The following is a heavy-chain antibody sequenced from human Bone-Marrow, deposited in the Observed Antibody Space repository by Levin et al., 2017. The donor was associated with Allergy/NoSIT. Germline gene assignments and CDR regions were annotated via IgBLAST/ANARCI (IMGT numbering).Heavy chain of an antibody. Sequence: GESLKISCAASGFTFSSYAMNWVRQAPGKGLEWVSAISGSGGSTYYADSVKGRFTISRDNSKNTLYLQMNSLRAEDTAVYYCARRQSNYYEDFDYWGQGTLVTVSS. CDR3: ARRQSNYYEDFDY. CDR1: GFTFSSYA. J-gene: IGHJ4*02. D-gene: IGHD4-11*01. CDR2: ISGSGGST. V-gene: IGHV3-23*01.